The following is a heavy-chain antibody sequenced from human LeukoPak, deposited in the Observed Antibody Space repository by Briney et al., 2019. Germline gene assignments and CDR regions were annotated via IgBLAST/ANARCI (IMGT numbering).Heavy chain of an antibody. CDR3: ARGITIFGVVDTLDY. V-gene: IGHV3-21*01. D-gene: IGHD3-3*01. J-gene: IGHJ4*02. CDR2: ISSSGTYI. CDR1: GYTFSDYS. Sequence: GGSLRLSCAASGYTFSDYSVNWVRQVPGKGLEWVSSISSSGTYIYYADSVKGRFTISRDNAKNSLYLQMNSLRAEDTAVYYCARGITIFGVVDTLDYWGQGTLVTVSS.